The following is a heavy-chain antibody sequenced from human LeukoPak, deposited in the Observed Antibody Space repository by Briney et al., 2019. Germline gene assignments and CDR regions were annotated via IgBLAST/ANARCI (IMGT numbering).Heavy chain of an antibody. CDR1: GFTFSSYA. V-gene: IGHV3-23*01. Sequence: HPGGSLRLSCAASGFTFSSYAMSWVRQAPGKGLEWVSAISGSGGSTYYADSVKGRFTISRDNSKNTLYLQMNSLRAEDTAVYYCAKDRVRVVVVPAADDYWGQGTLVTVSS. CDR3: AKDRVRVVVVPAADDY. CDR2: ISGSGGST. D-gene: IGHD2-2*01. J-gene: IGHJ4*02.